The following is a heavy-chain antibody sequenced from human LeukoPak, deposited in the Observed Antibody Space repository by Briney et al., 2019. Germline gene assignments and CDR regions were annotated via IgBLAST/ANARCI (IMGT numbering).Heavy chain of an antibody. J-gene: IGHJ4*02. V-gene: IGHV3-23*01. D-gene: IGHD5-18*01. Sequence: GGSLRLSCAASGCTFNNYAMNWVRQAPGKGLEWVSVINGGGSSYYADSVKGRFTVSRDNSKNTLSLQMNSLRDEDTAVYYCAKGQGYNYGDSIDYWGQGTLVTVSS. CDR3: AKGQGYNYGDSIDY. CDR2: INGGGSS. CDR1: GCTFNNYA.